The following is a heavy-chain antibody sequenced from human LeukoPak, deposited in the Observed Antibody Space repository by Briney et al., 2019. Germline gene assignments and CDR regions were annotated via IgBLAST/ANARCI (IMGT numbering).Heavy chain of an antibody. D-gene: IGHD5-18*01. V-gene: IGHV3-30*18. CDR1: GFTFNSYG. CDR3: AKDNKRYSYDY. CDR2: ISDDGAKR. J-gene: IGHJ4*02. Sequence: PGGSLRLSCAASGFTFNSYGMHWVRQGPGKGLEWVAVISDDGAKRYYTDSVKGRFTIPRDSSKNTLFLQMNSLRVEDTAVYYCAKDNKRYSYDYWGQGTLVTVSS.